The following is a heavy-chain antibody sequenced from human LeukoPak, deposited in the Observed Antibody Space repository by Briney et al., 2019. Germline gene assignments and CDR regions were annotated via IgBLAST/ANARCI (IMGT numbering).Heavy chain of an antibody. Sequence: SETLSLTCTVSGGSISSSSYYWGWIRQPPGKGLEWIGSIYYSGSTYYNPSLKSRVTISVDTSKNQFSLKLSSVTAADTAVYYCAREAYYDSSGWYFDYWGQGTLVTVSS. J-gene: IGHJ4*02. CDR3: AREAYYDSSGWYFDY. CDR1: GGSISSSSYY. V-gene: IGHV4-39*07. D-gene: IGHD3-22*01. CDR2: IYYSGST.